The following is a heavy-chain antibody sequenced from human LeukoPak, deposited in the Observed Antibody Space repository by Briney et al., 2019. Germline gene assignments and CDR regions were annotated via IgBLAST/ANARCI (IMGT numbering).Heavy chain of an antibody. CDR2: INPDGGVE. CDR1: GLTLSNYW. V-gene: IGHV3-7*02. Sequence: PGGSLRLSCVVSGLTLSNYWMNWVRQAPGKGLEWVANINPDGGVERYVDSVKGRFVISRDNAKNSLYLQMNGLRAEDTAVYYCAIWGADQNYWGQGTLVTVSS. J-gene: IGHJ4*02. D-gene: IGHD3-16*01. CDR3: AIWGADQNY.